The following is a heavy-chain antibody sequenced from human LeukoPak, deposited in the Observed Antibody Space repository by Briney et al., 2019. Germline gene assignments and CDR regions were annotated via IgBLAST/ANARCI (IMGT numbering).Heavy chain of an antibody. CDR1: GGSISSYS. CDR3: ARGVLRVDP. V-gene: IGHV4-30-2*01. J-gene: IGHJ5*02. CDR2: IYHSGCT. Sequence: PSETLSLTCTVSGGSISSYSWSWIRQPPGKGLEWIGYIYHSGCTYYNPSLKSRVTISVDRSKNQFSLKLSSVTAADTAVYYCARGVLRVDPWGQGTLVTVSS. D-gene: IGHD4-17*01.